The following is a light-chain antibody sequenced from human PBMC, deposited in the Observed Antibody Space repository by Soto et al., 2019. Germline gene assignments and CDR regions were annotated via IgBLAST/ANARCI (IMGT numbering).Light chain of an antibody. CDR3: MQYLHKPST. V-gene: IGKV2-28*01. Sequence: LVVTQSPRSLPVTPGEPASMSCRASQSLHSNGINYLHWYLQKPGQPPQLLSYWASNRASGVPDRLSGSGSGTAYTLKISRVEAEDVGVYYCMQYLHKPSTFGPGTKVDIK. CDR2: WAS. J-gene: IGKJ3*01. CDR1: QSLHSNGINY.